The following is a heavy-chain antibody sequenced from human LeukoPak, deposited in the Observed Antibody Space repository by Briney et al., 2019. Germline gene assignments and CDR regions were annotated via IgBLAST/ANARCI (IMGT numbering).Heavy chain of an antibody. J-gene: IGHJ4*02. CDR1: GFTVSSNY. CDR3: AGSYYRPEVDY. Sequence: PGGSLRLSCAASGFTVSSNYMSWVRQAPGKGLEWVSVIYSGGSTYYADSVKGRFTISRDNSKNTLYLQMNSLRAEDTAVYYCAGSYYRPEVDYWGQGTLVTVSS. CDR2: IYSGGST. D-gene: IGHD1-26*01. V-gene: IGHV3-53*01.